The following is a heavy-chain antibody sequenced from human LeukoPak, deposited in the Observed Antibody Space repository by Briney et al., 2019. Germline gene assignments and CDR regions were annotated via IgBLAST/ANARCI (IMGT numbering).Heavy chain of an antibody. CDR1: GFTFSSSA. Sequence: GGSLRLSCAASGFTFSSSAMHWVRQAPGKGFEWVAVFSRDESNKYYADSVKGRFTISRDNSKNTLYLQMNSLRTEDTALYYCATGKSDASGYDFMLPYWGQGTLVTVSS. CDR2: FSRDESNK. D-gene: IGHD5-12*01. V-gene: IGHV3-30*01. J-gene: IGHJ4*02. CDR3: ATGKSDASGYDFMLPY.